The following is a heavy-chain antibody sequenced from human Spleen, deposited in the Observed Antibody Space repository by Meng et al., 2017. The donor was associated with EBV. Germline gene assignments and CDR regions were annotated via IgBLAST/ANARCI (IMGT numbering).Heavy chain of an antibody. Sequence: GQLQESGPGLVGPSGTLSLPCAVSGGSISSSDWWSWVRQSPEKGLEWIGEIYHSGRSNYNPSLKSRVTMSVNKSKNQFSLNLSSVTAADTAVYYCARWRRNSRNYLAGFDPWGQGTLVTVSS. CDR1: GGSISSSDW. CDR2: IYHSGRS. CDR3: ARWRRNSRNYLAGFDP. J-gene: IGHJ5*02. V-gene: IGHV4-4*02. D-gene: IGHD2/OR15-2a*01.